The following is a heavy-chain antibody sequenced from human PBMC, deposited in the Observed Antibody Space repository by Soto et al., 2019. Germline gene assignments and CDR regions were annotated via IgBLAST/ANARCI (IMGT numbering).Heavy chain of an antibody. CDR2: INPYSGGA. J-gene: IGHJ5*02. CDR1: GYTFSGYF. CDR3: ARVIRGAYYNSPLDT. D-gene: IGHD3-10*01. V-gene: IGHV1-2*02. Sequence: SXKVSCKASGYTFSGYFMHWVRQAPGQGLEWMGWINPYSGGADYAQSFQGRVTMTRDTSISTVYMELSRLRFDDTAVYYCARVIRGAYYNSPLDTWGQGTVVTVYS.